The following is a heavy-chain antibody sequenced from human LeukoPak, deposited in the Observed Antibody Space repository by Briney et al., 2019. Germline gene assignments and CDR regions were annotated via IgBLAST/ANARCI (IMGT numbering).Heavy chain of an antibody. Sequence: GGSLRLSCAASGFTFSNYWMHWVRQAPGKGLVWVSRIKSDGSTNYADSVKGRFTISRDNAKNTVSLQMNSLRAEDTGVYYCARAPSEIGGYYPEYFRHWGQGTLVTVSS. V-gene: IGHV3-74*01. J-gene: IGHJ1*01. CDR3: ARAPSEIGGYYPEYFRH. D-gene: IGHD3-22*01. CDR1: GFTFSNYW. CDR2: IKSDGST.